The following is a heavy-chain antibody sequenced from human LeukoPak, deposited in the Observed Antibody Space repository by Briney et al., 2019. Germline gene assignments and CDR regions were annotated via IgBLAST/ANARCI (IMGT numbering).Heavy chain of an antibody. D-gene: IGHD3-9*01. CDR3: ARHPGLRYFDWLGREGFDY. V-gene: IGHV4-39*01. CDR2: IYYIGST. CDR1: GGSISSYY. Sequence: SETLSFTCTVPGGSISSYYWSWIRKPPGKGLEWIGSIYYIGSTYYNPSLKSRVTISVETSKTQFSLKLSSVTAAHTALYYSARHPGLRYFDWLGREGFDYWGQGTLVTVSS. J-gene: IGHJ4*02.